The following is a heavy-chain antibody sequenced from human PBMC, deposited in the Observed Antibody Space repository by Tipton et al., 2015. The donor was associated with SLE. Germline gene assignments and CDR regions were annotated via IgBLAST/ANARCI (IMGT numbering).Heavy chain of an antibody. Sequence: GLVKPSETLSLTCSVTGGSIRGYYWTWIRQPPGQGLEWIGYIYYSGSTNYNPSLKSRVTISVDTSKNQFSLKLSSVTAADTAVYYCARGLLEPGDYWGQGTLVTVSS. CDR2: IYYSGST. J-gene: IGHJ4*02. V-gene: IGHV4-59*12. CDR3: ARGLLEPGDY. D-gene: IGHD3-3*01. CDR1: GGSIRGYY.